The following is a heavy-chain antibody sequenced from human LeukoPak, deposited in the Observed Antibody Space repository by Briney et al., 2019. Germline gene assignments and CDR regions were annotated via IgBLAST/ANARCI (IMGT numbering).Heavy chain of an antibody. CDR3: ARGVVEKQWLATYYYYYGMDV. Sequence: GGSLRLSCAASGFTFSSYAMHWVRQAPGKGLEWVAVISYDGSNKYYADSVKGRFTISRDNSKNTLYLQMNSLRAEDTAVYYCARGVVEKQWLATYYYYYGMDVRGQGTTVTVSS. CDR2: ISYDGSNK. D-gene: IGHD6-19*01. V-gene: IGHV3-30-3*01. CDR1: GFTFSSYA. J-gene: IGHJ6*02.